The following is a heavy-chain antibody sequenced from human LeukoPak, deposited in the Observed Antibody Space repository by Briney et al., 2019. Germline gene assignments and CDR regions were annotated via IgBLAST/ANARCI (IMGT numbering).Heavy chain of an antibody. J-gene: IGHJ3*02. CDR2: INHSGGT. V-gene: IGHV4-34*01. CDR3: ATNRVGTYDRPFDI. Sequence: SETLSLTCAVYGGSFSGYSWNWIRQPPVKGLEWIGEINHSGGTNYNPSLKSRVTISIDTSKNQFSLELSSVTATDTAVYFCATNRVGTYDRPFDIWGQGTMVTVSS. D-gene: IGHD1-26*01. CDR1: GGSFSGYS.